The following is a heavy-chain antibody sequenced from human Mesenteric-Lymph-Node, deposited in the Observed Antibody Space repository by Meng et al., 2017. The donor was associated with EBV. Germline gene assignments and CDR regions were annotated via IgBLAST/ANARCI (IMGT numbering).Heavy chain of an antibody. CDR2: LDLTDGER. CDR1: GYTLRELS. J-gene: IGHJ4*02. Sequence: QVQLVQSVAEEKKPGASVKVSCKVSGYTLRELSMHWVRQAPGKGLEWMGGLDLTDGERIYAQKFQGRVTMTEDTSTNTAYMELSSLTFEDTAVYYCARGGPEMATISDWGQGTLVTVSS. CDR3: ARGGPEMATISD. V-gene: IGHV1-24*01. D-gene: IGHD5-24*01.